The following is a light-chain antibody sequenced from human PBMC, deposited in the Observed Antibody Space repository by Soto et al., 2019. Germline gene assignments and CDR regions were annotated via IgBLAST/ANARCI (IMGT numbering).Light chain of an antibody. CDR2: DAS. Sequence: DIQMTQSPSSLSASIGDRVTITCQASQNISNFLNWYQHKLGKAPNLLIYDASNLEAEVPSRFSGSGSGTKFTFTISSLQTEDIGTYFCHQYDDLPLTFGGGTKVEI. CDR1: QNISNF. J-gene: IGKJ4*01. CDR3: HQYDDLPLT. V-gene: IGKV1-33*01.